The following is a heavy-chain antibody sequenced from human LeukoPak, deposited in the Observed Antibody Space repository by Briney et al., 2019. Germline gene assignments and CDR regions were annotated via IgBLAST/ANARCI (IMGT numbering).Heavy chain of an antibody. V-gene: IGHV4-34*01. CDR2: INHSGST. CDR1: GGSFSGYY. Sequence: SETLSLTCAVYGGSFSGYYWSWIRQPPGKGLEWIGEINHSGSTNYNPSLKSRVTISVDTSKNQFSLKLSSVTAADTAVYYCARRSGYYGSGSYYKGRNNWLDPWGQGTLVTVSS. J-gene: IGHJ5*02. D-gene: IGHD3-10*01. CDR3: ARRSGYYGSGSYYKGRNNWLDP.